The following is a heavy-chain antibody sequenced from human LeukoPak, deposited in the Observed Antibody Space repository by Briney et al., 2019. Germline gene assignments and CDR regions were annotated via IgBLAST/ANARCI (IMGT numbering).Heavy chain of an antibody. CDR1: GFTFSSYG. CDR3: ARRSAAKDAFDI. J-gene: IGHJ3*02. D-gene: IGHD6-25*01. Sequence: GGSLRLSCAASGFTFSSYGMHWVRQAPGKGLGWVAFIRYDGSNKYYADSVKGRFTISRDNSKNTLYLQMNSLRAEDTAVYYCARRSAAKDAFDIWGQGTMVTVSS. V-gene: IGHV3-30*02. CDR2: IRYDGSNK.